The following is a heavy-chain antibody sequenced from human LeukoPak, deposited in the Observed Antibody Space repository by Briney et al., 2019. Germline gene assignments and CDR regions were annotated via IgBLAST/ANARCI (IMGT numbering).Heavy chain of an antibody. CDR2: ISTYNGNT. V-gene: IGHV1-18*01. Sequence: ASVKVSCKASGYTFTTYHISWVRQAPGQGLEWMGWISTYNGNTNYAQRLQDRVTMTTDTSTSTAYMELRSLRSEDTAVYYCARASSGSDAFDIWGQGTMVTVSS. CDR3: ARASSGSDAFDI. CDR1: GYTFTTYH. D-gene: IGHD3-22*01. J-gene: IGHJ3*02.